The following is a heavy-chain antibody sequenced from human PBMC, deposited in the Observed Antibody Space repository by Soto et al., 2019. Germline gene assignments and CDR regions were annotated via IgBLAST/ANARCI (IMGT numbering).Heavy chain of an antibody. Sequence: GGSLRLSCAASGFTFSDYYMSWIRQAPGKGLEWVSYISSSGSTIYYADSVKGRFTISRDNAKNSLYLQMNSLRAEDTAVYYCARDRGLWFGELQVNYYYYYGMAVWGQGTTVTVSS. CDR2: ISSSGSTI. D-gene: IGHD3-10*01. CDR3: ARDRGLWFGELQVNYYYYYGMAV. J-gene: IGHJ6*02. V-gene: IGHV3-11*01. CDR1: GFTFSDYY.